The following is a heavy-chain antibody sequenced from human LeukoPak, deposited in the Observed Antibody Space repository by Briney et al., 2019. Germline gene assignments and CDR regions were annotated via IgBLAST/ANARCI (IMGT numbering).Heavy chain of an antibody. V-gene: IGHV4-30-2*01. CDR2: IYHSGST. CDR3: ARGDKEEQLVPGLFDY. Sequence: PSETLSLTCTVSGGSISSGGYYWSWIRQPPGKGLEWIGYIYHSGSTYYNPSLKSRVTISVDRSKNQFSLKLSSVTAADTAVYYCARGDKEEQLVPGLFDYWGQGTLVTVSS. CDR1: GGSISSGGYY. J-gene: IGHJ4*02. D-gene: IGHD6-6*01.